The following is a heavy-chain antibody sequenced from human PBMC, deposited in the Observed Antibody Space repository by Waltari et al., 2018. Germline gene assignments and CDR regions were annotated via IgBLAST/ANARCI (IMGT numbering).Heavy chain of an antibody. CDR3: AGPPYGAQNYYYMDV. J-gene: IGHJ6*03. V-gene: IGHV4-39*01. D-gene: IGHD3-10*01. CDR2: IYYSGGT. CDR1: GGSISSSSYY. Sequence: QLQLQESGPGLVKPSETLSLTCTVSGGSISSSSYYWGWIRQPPGKGLEWIGSIYYSGGTYYNPSLKSRVTISGDTSKNQFSLKLSSVTAADTAVYYCAGPPYGAQNYYYMDVWGKGTTVTVSS.